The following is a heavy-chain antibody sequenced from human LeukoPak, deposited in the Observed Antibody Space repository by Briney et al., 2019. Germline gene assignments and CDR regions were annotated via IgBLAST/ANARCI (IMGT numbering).Heavy chain of an antibody. Sequence: PGGSLRLSCAASGFTFSSYAMHWVRQAPGKGLEWVAVISYDGSNKYYADSVKGRFTISRDNSKNTLYLQMKSLRAEDTAVYYCARDHGSSWGQGTLVTVSS. CDR2: ISYDGSNK. J-gene: IGHJ4*02. D-gene: IGHD6-13*01. V-gene: IGHV3-30*14. CDR3: ARDHGSS. CDR1: GFTFSSYA.